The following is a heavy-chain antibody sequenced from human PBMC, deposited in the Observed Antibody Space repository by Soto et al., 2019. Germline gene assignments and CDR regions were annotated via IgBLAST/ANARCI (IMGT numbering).Heavy chain of an antibody. CDR1: GFTFSSYA. CDR3: ARKGILGATDY. Sequence: GGSLRLSCAASGFTFSSYAMHWVRQAPGKGLEWVAVISYDGSNKYYADSVKGRFTISRDNSKNTLYLQMNSLRAEDTAVYYCARKGILGATDYWGQGTLVTVSS. V-gene: IGHV3-30*04. J-gene: IGHJ4*02. CDR2: ISYDGSNK. D-gene: IGHD1-26*01.